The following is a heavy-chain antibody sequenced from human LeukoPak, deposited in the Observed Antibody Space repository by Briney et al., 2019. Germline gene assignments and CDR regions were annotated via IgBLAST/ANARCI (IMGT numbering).Heavy chain of an antibody. V-gene: IGHV3-23*01. Sequence: GGSLRLPCGASGFTFSSYAMSGGRHALARELEWVSAIIGRGGSTYYADSVKGRFAISRDNSTHTLYLQMNSMRAEDTAVFSCSKDEDVDRAMVLEMDVWGKGTTVTVSS. CDR3: SKDEDVDRAMVLEMDV. D-gene: IGHD5-18*01. J-gene: IGHJ6*04. CDR1: GFTFSSYA. CDR2: IIGRGGST.